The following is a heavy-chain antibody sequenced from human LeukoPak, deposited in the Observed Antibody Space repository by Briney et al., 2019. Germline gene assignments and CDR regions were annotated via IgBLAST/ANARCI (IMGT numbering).Heavy chain of an antibody. CDR3: ARETYVDY. Sequence: GESLRLSCAASGFTFSTYWITWVRQAPGKGLQWVANIKRDGSEKYYVDSVKGRFTISRDNAKNSLYLQMHSLRAEDTAVYYCARETYVDYWGQGTLVTVSS. V-gene: IGHV3-7*01. CDR2: IKRDGSEK. CDR1: GFTFSTYW. J-gene: IGHJ4*02.